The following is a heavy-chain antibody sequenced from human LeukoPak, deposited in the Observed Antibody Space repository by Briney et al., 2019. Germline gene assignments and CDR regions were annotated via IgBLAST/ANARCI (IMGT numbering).Heavy chain of an antibody. CDR3: ARGHPDYNFWSGYSENYYYGMDV. CDR2: ISPYSGDT. V-gene: IGHV1-2*02. J-gene: IGHJ6*02. D-gene: IGHD3-3*01. Sequence: ASVKVSCKASGYTFTGYYLHWVRQAPGQRLEWMGWISPYSGDTNYAQNFQGTVTMTRDTTISTAYMELSRLRSDDTAVYYCARGHPDYNFWSGYSENYYYGMDVWGQGTTVTVSS. CDR1: GYTFTGYY.